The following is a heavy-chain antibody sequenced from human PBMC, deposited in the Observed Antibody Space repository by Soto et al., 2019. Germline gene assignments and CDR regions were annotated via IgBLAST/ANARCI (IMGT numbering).Heavy chain of an antibody. D-gene: IGHD1-7*01. CDR2: INHSGST. J-gene: IGHJ6*02. CDR3: GRMGTTRPTDSLCAYYYYGMDV. Sequence: PSETLSLTCDVHGGSFSGYYWSWIRQPPGKGLEWIGEINHSGSTNSNPSLKSRVTISVDTSKNQFSLKLSSVTAADTAVYYCGRMGTTRPTDSLCAYYYYGMDVWGQGTTVTVSS. V-gene: IGHV4-34*01. CDR1: GGSFSGYY.